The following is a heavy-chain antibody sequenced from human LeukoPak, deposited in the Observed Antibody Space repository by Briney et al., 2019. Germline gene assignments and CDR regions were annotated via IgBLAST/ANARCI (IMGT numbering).Heavy chain of an antibody. Sequence: PSQTLSLTCTVSGGSISSGGYYWNWIRQPPGKGLEWIGYIYHSGSTYYNPSLKSRVTISLDRSKNQFSLKLSSVTAADTAVYYCARGIGATGSMGYYYYMDVWGKGTTVTVSS. CDR1: GGSISSGGYY. CDR3: ARGIGATGSMGYYYYMDV. D-gene: IGHD6-13*01. V-gene: IGHV4-30-2*01. J-gene: IGHJ6*03. CDR2: IYHSGST.